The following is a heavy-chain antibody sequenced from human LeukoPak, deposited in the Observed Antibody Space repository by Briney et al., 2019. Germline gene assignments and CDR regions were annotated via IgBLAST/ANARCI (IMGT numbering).Heavy chain of an antibody. J-gene: IGHJ6*03. V-gene: IGHV3-30*18. Sequence: GGSLRLSCAASGFTFSSYGMYWVRQAPGKGLEWVAVISYDGSNKYYADSVKGRFTISRDNSKNTLYLQMNSLRAEDTAVYYCAKEGRALRFFSRGYYMDVWGKGTTVIVSS. D-gene: IGHD3-3*01. CDR1: GFTFSSYG. CDR3: AKEGRALRFFSRGYYMDV. CDR2: ISYDGSNK.